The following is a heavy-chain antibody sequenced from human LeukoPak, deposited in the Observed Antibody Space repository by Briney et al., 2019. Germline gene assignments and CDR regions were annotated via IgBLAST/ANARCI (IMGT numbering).Heavy chain of an antibody. CDR2: INHSGST. J-gene: IGHJ3*02. Sequence: PSETLSLTCAVYGGSFSGYYWSWIRQPPGKGLEWIGEINHSGSTNYNPSLKSRVTISVDTSKNQFSLKLSSVTAADTAVYYCARDVAYCGGDCSAGASWDAFDIWGQGTMVTVSS. V-gene: IGHV4-34*09. CDR1: GGSFSGYY. D-gene: IGHD2-21*01. CDR3: ARDVAYCGGDCSAGASWDAFDI.